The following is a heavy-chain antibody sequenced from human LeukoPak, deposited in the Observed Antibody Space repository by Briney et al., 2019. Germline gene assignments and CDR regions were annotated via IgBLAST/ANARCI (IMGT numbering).Heavy chain of an antibody. Sequence: PGGSLRLSCAASGFTFSSYSMNWVRQAPGKGLEWVSSISSSRSYIYYADSVKGRFTISRDNAKNSLYLQMNSLRAEDTAVYYCARVVAPGWTTDYWGQGTLVTVSS. CDR2: ISSSRSYI. D-gene: IGHD6-19*01. V-gene: IGHV3-21*01. J-gene: IGHJ4*02. CDR3: ARVVAPGWTTDY. CDR1: GFTFSSYS.